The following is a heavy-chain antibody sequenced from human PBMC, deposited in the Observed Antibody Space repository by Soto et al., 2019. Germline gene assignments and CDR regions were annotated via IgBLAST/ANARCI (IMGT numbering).Heavy chain of an antibody. CDR2: ISYDGSNK. Sequence: QVQLVESGGGVVQPGRSLRLSCAVSGFTFSSYGMHWVRQAPGKGLEWVAVISYDGSNKNYADSVKGRFTISRDNSKNTLYLQMNSLRAEATAVYYCAKAPYNGYELDYWGQGTLVTVSS. CDR3: AKAPYNGYELDY. V-gene: IGHV3-30*18. J-gene: IGHJ4*02. CDR1: GFTFSSYG. D-gene: IGHD5-12*01.